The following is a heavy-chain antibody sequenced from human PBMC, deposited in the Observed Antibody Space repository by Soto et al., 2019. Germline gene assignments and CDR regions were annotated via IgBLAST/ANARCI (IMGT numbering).Heavy chain of an antibody. CDR2: ISGSGGST. CDR3: DKGGIAGAGNP. CDR1: GFTFSSYA. D-gene: IGHD6-13*01. J-gene: IGHJ5*02. Sequence: GGSLRLSCAASGFTFSSYAMSWVRQAPGKGLEWVSAISGSGGSTYYADSVKGRFNISRDNSKNTLYLQMNSLRAEDTAVYYCDKGGIAGAGNPWSQGPLVIVCS. V-gene: IGHV3-23*01.